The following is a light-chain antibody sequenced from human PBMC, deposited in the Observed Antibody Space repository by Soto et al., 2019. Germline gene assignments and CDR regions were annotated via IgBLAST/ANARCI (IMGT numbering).Light chain of an antibody. J-gene: IGKJ5*01. CDR3: QQYGTPRSVT. CDR1: QSVDSNY. CDR2: GAS. V-gene: IGKV3-20*01. Sequence: ESVLTQYPGALSLSPGGEATLSCRASQSVDSNYLAWYQQKPGQTPRLIIYGASGRADGVPHRFSGSGFGTDFTLTISKVEPEDFAVYYCQQYGTPRSVTFGQGTRLEI.